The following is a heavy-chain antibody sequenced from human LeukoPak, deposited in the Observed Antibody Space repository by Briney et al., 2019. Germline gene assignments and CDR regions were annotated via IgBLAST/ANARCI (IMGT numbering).Heavy chain of an antibody. CDR3: ARGRGGATTGLDH. J-gene: IGHJ4*02. CDR2: INSNSGAR. CDR1: GYTFNFYY. Sequence: ASVTVSFTSSGYTFNFYYMHWVRQAPGQGLESMGWINSNSGARNYAQKFQGRVTMSRDTSINTAYMELSRLTSDDTAVYYCARGRGGATTGLDHWGQGALVTVSS. D-gene: IGHD1-26*01. V-gene: IGHV1-2*02.